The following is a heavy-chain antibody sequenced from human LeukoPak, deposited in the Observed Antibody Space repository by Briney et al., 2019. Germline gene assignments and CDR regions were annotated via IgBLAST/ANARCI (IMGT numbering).Heavy chain of an antibody. J-gene: IGHJ4*02. V-gene: IGHV4-39*01. CDR3: ASIVGATFLDF. D-gene: IGHD1-26*01. CDR1: GASISGSGYY. Sequence: SETLSLTCAVSGASISGSGYYLGWIRQPPGKGLEWIGNIYYTGRTYYNPSLKSRVTISVDTSKNQFSLQLSSVPAADTAVYYCASIVGATFLDFWGQGTLVTVSS. CDR2: IYYTGRT.